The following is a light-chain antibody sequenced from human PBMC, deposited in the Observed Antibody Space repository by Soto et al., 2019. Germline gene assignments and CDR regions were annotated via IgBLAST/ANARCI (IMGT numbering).Light chain of an antibody. V-gene: IGLV1-44*01. Sequence: QSVLTQPPSASGTPGQRVTISCSGSSSNIGSNTVNWYQHLPGTAPKLLIYTNNQRPSGVPDRFSGSKSGTSSSLAISGLQSGDEADYYCVAWDDSLNCYVFGTGPKVTV. J-gene: IGLJ1*01. CDR2: TNN. CDR1: SSNIGSNT. CDR3: VAWDDSLNCYV.